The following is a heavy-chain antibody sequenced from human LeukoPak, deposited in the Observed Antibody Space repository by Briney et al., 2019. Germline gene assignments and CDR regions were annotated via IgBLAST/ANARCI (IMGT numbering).Heavy chain of an antibody. Sequence: GGSLRLSCTASKFTFSHYGMQWVRQAPGKGLEWVSGISGSGDNTYYADSVKGRFTISRDNSKNTLYVQVNSLGTEDTAAYYCAKGSYYDSSGSFYFDYWGQGTLVTVSS. CDR3: AKGSYYDSSGSFYFDY. V-gene: IGHV3-23*01. D-gene: IGHD3-22*01. CDR2: ISGSGDNT. J-gene: IGHJ4*02. CDR1: KFTFSHYG.